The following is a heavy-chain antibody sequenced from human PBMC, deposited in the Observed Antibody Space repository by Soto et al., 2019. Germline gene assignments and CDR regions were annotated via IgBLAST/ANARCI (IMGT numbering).Heavy chain of an antibody. V-gene: IGHV1-18*01. J-gene: IGHJ6*02. CDR3: AREGPAPYYYSGMDV. CDR2: ISAYNGNT. CDR1: GYSFTTYG. Sequence: QVQLVQSGGEVKKPGASVKVSCKTSGYSFTTYGISWVRQAPGQGLEWMGWISAYNGNTNYAQKLQDRVTMTTDTSTSTAYMGLRSLRSDDTAVYYCAREGPAPYYYSGMDVWGQGSTVTVSS.